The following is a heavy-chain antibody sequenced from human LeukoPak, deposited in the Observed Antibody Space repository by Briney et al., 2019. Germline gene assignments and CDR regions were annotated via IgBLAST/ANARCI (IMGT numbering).Heavy chain of an antibody. CDR2: ISNSGSYI. CDR1: GFTFGSYS. D-gene: IGHD2-15*01. Sequence: PGGSLRLSCAASGFTFGSYSMNWVRQAPGKGLEWVSSISNSGSYIYYAESLQGRFTISRDNAKNSLYLQMNSLSAEDTAVYYCAKDFQLYCSGGSCYSGLGYWGQGTLVTVSS. J-gene: IGHJ4*02. CDR3: AKDFQLYCSGGSCYSGLGY. V-gene: IGHV3-21*01.